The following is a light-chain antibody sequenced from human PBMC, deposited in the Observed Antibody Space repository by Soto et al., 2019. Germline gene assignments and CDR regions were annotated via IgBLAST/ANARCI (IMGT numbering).Light chain of an antibody. Sequence: DIQVTQHPSSLSASVGDRVTITCRASQGIKNYLAWYQQKPGETPKLLIYAASTLESGIPPRFSGSGSGTDVTLTINNLQPEDVATYYWQRYYNAPFTFGGGTKVEIK. CDR3: QRYYNAPFT. CDR2: AAS. J-gene: IGKJ4*01. V-gene: IGKV1-27*01. CDR1: QGIKNY.